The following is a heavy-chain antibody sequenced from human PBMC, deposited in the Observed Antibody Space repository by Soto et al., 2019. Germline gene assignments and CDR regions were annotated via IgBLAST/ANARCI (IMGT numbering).Heavy chain of an antibody. V-gene: IGHV4-34*01. CDR3: ARGSVRYDVLRFVEWSTTVGIGMDV. J-gene: IGHJ6*02. CDR2: INHSGST. Sequence: PSETLSLPCAVYGGSFSGYYWSWIRQPPGKGLEWIGEINHSGSTNYNPSLKSRVTISVDTSKNQFSLKLSSVTAADSAVYYCARGSVRYDVLRFVEWSTTVGIGMDVWGQGPTGTSP. CDR1: GGSFSGYY. D-gene: IGHD3-3*01.